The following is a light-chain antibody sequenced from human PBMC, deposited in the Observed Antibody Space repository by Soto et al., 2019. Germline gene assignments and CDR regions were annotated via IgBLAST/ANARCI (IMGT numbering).Light chain of an antibody. CDR1: QSISSY. V-gene: IGKV1-39*01. J-gene: IGKJ5*01. CDR3: QQSYSSPPT. CDR2: GAS. Sequence: DIQMTQSPSSLSASVGDRVTITCRASQSISSYLNWYQQRPGKAPKVLIYGASTLQSGVPSRFSGSGSGTDFTLTISSLQPEDFATYYCQQSYSSPPTFGQGTRLEIK.